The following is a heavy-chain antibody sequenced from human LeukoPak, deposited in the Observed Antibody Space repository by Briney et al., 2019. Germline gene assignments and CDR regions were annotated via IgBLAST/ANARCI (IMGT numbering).Heavy chain of an antibody. V-gene: IGHV4-39*07. CDR3: ASRKPGNDY. D-gene: IGHD7-27*01. J-gene: IGHJ4*02. CDR1: GGSISSNTYY. Sequence: SETLSLTCTVSGGSISSNTYYWGWIRQPPGKGLEWIGSIYYSGSTYYDPSLKSRVAISADTSKNQFSLKLISVTAADTAVYYCASRKPGNDYWGQGTLVTVSS. CDR2: IYYSGST.